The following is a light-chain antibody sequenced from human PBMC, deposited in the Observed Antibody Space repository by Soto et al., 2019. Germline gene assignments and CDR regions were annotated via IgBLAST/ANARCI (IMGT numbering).Light chain of an antibody. CDR2: SDS. V-gene: IGLV3-21*04. CDR3: QVWDSLTDHVI. CDR1: NIGDKS. Sequence: SYELTQPPSLSVAPGKTAMISCEGDNIGDKSVHWYQQKPGQAPVLVIHSDSDRPSGIPERVSGSNCGNLATLTIRRVEAGDAADYYCQVWDSLTDHVIFGGGTKVTVL. J-gene: IGLJ2*01.